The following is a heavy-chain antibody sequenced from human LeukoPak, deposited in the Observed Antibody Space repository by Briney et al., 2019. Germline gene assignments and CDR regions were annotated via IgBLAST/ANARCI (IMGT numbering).Heavy chain of an antibody. Sequence: PSETLSLTCIVSGGSISSYYWSWIRQPAREGLEWIGRIYTSGRTNYNPSLKSRVTMSVDTSKNQFSLKLSSVTAADTAVYHCARWHNDAFDIWGQGTMVTASS. CDR2: IYTSGRT. CDR1: GGSISSYY. J-gene: IGHJ3*02. CDR3: ARWHNDAFDI. V-gene: IGHV4-4*07.